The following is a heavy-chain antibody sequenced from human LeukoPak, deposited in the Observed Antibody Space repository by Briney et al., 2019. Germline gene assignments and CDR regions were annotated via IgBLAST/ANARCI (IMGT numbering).Heavy chain of an antibody. CDR3: ARDGKHIAVPGVRYPMDV. Sequence: ASVKVSCKASGYTLTSFAMHWVRQAPGQRLEWMGRINAANGNAAYSQKFQGRVIITTDAPANTAYMELSSLRSGDTAVYYCARDGKHIAVPGVRYPMDVWGQGTAVTVSS. D-gene: IGHD6-19*01. CDR2: INAANGNA. J-gene: IGHJ6*02. V-gene: IGHV1-3*01. CDR1: GYTLTSFA.